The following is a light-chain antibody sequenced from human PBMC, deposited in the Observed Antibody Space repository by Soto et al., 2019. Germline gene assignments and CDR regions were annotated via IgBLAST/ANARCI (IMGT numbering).Light chain of an antibody. V-gene: IGLV1-44*01. J-gene: IGLJ1*01. CDR3: AAWDDSLNAL. CDR1: SSNIGDNP. CDR2: IND. Sequence: QSVLTQPPSASGTPGQRITISCSGSSSNIGDNPVNWYQQLRGAAPKLLIYINDQRPSGVPDRFSGSKSGTSASLAISGLQPEDEADYYCAAWDDSLNALFGTGTKVTVL.